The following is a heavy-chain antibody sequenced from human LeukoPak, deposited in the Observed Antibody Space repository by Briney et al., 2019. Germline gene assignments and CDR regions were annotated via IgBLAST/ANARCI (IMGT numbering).Heavy chain of an antibody. Sequence: SETLSLTCTVSGGSFSSGSYYWSWIRQPPGKGLEWIGYIYYSGSTNYNPSLKSRVTISVDTSKNQFSLKLSSVTAADTAVYYCARDRYYDSSGYLNDAIDIWGQGTMVTVSS. D-gene: IGHD3-22*01. V-gene: IGHV4-61*01. CDR2: IYYSGST. J-gene: IGHJ3*02. CDR3: ARDRYYDSSGYLNDAIDI. CDR1: GGSFSSGSYY.